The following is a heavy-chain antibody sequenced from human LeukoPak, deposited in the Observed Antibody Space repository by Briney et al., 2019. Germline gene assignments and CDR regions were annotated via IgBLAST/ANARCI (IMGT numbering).Heavy chain of an antibody. Sequence: SETLSLTCTVSGGSICSYYWSWIRQPPGKGLEWIGYIYYSGSTNYNPSLKSRVTISVDTSKNQFSLKLSSVTAADTAVYYCAREDGYNYPFDYWGQGTLVTVSS. D-gene: IGHD5-24*01. CDR2: IYYSGST. J-gene: IGHJ4*02. CDR1: GGSICSYY. CDR3: AREDGYNYPFDY. V-gene: IGHV4-59*01.